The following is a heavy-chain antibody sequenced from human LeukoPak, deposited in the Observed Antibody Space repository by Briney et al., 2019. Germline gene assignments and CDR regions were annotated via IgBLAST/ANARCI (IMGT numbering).Heavy chain of an antibody. J-gene: IGHJ1*01. V-gene: IGHV1-46*01. CDR1: GYTFTSYY. CDR2: INPSGGST. Sequence: GASVKVSCKASGYTFTSYYMHWVRQAPGQGLEWMGIINPSGGSTSYAQKFQGRVTMTRDTSTSTVYMELSSLRSEDTAVYYCARQHVDSSGYYHVSYFQHWGQGTLVTVSS. D-gene: IGHD3-22*01. CDR3: ARQHVDSSGYYHVSYFQH.